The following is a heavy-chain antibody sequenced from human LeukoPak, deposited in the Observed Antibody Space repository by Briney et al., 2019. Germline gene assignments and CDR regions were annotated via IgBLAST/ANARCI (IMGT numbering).Heavy chain of an antibody. Sequence: GGSLRLSCAASGFTFSSYAMSWVRQAPGKGLEWVSAISGNGGSTYYADSVKGRFTISRDNSKNTLYLQMNSLRAEDTAVYYCAKELTVYYYGSGRQRDDAFDIWGQGTMVTVSS. CDR1: GFTFSSYA. CDR2: ISGNGGST. D-gene: IGHD3-10*01. J-gene: IGHJ3*02. CDR3: AKELTVYYYGSGRQRDDAFDI. V-gene: IGHV3-23*01.